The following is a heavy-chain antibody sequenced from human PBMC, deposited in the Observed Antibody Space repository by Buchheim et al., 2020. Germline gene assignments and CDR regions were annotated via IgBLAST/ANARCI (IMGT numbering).Heavy chain of an antibody. Sequence: EVQLVESGGGLVQPGGSLRLSCAASGFTVWCNVMSWVRQAPGKGLEWVSVIYSGGSTYYADSVKGRFTTPSHNSKNPLYLQMNSLRAEDTAVYYCARDSDRIVDYGMDVWGQGTT. CDR1: GFTVWCNV. CDR2: IYSGGST. CDR3: ARDSDRIVDYGMDV. D-gene: IGHD2-15*01. V-gene: IGHV3-53*04. J-gene: IGHJ6*02.